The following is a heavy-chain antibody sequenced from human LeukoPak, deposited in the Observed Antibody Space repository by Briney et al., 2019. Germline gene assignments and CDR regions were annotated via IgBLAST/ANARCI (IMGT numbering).Heavy chain of an antibody. J-gene: IGHJ4*02. CDR3: ARGPDYDILADYFDY. CDR2: ISYDGSNK. CDR1: GFTFSNYA. D-gene: IGHD3-9*01. Sequence: GRSLRLSCAASGFTFSNYALHWVRQAPGKGLEWVAVISYDGSNKFYADSVRGRFTISRDNSKTTLFLQMNSLRPEDTAVYYCARGPDYDILADYFDYWGQGTLVTVSS. V-gene: IGHV3-30*04.